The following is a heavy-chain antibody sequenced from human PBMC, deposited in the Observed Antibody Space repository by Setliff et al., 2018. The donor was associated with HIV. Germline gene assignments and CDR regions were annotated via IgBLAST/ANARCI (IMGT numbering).Heavy chain of an antibody. Sequence: SETLSLTCTVSAYSIRNGYYWGWIRQSPGKGLEWIGTLYYDGNTYYNPSLKSRVTMSVDTSKNQFSLNLNSVTAADTAVYYCARETIRSGHPSEAGFDFWGQGVLVTVSS. V-gene: IGHV4-38-2*02. CDR1: AYSIRNGYY. D-gene: IGHD6-19*01. J-gene: IGHJ4*02. CDR3: ARETIRSGHPSEAGFDF. CDR2: LYYDGNT.